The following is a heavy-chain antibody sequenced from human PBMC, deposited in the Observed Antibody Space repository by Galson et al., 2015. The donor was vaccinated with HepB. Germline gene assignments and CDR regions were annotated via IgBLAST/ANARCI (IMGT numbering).Heavy chain of an antibody. CDR3: RGGGYSGYEDDY. D-gene: IGHD5-12*01. V-gene: IGHV1-24*01. CDR2: FDPEDGET. CDR1: GYTLTELS. J-gene: IGHJ4*02. Sequence: SVKVSCKVSGYTLTELSMHWVRQAPGKGLEWMGGFDPEDGETIYAQKFQGRVTMTEDTSTDTAYMELSSLRSEDTAVYYCRGGGYSGYEDDYWGQGTLVTVSS.